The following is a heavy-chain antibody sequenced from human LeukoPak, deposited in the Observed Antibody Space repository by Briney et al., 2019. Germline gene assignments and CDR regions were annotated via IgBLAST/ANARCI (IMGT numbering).Heavy chain of an antibody. CDR3: STLGDYYYYYYMDV. J-gene: IGHJ6*03. D-gene: IGHD2-21*02. CDR2: IRYDGSNK. CDR1: GFTFSSYG. Sequence: GGSLRLSCAASGFTFSSYGMHWVRQAPGKGLEWVAFIRYDGSNKYYADPVKGRFTISRDNSKNTLYLQMNSLRAEDTAVYYCSTLGDYYYYYYMDVWGKGTTVTVSS. V-gene: IGHV3-30*02.